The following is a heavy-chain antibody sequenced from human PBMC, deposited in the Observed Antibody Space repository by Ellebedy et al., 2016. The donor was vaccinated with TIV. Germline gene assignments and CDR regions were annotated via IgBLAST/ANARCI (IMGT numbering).Heavy chain of an antibody. Sequence: GESLKISCAASGFTFSSYAMDWFRQAPGKGLEWVSSISSSGASTFYADSVKGRFTISRDNAENSLYLQMNSLRAEDTAVYYCARKVPAPTTVPPNWYFDLWGRGTLVTVSS. J-gene: IGHJ2*01. CDR2: ISSSGAST. V-gene: IGHV3-21*01. D-gene: IGHD4-17*01. CDR1: GFTFSSYA. CDR3: ARKVPAPTTVPPNWYFDL.